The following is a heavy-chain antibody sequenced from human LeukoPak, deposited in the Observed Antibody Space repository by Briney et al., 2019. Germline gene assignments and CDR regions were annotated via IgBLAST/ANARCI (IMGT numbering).Heavy chain of an antibody. CDR1: GGSISCSSYY. V-gene: IGHV4-39*02. Sequence: SETLSLTCTVSGGSISCSSYYWGWIRQPRGKGLEWIGSIYYSGSTYYNPSLKSRVTISVDTSKNQFSLKLSSVTAADTAVYYCARDADYYDSSGYYYVAGDWFDPWGQGTLVTVSS. J-gene: IGHJ5*02. CDR3: ARDADYYDSSGYYYVAGDWFDP. CDR2: IYYSGST. D-gene: IGHD3-22*01.